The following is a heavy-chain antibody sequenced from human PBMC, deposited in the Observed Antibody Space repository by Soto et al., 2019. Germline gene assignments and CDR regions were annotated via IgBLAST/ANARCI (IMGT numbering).Heavy chain of an antibody. CDR1: GVTFSSYW. Sequence: GGSLRLSCAASGVTFSSYWMHWLRQVPGKGLVWVSHSNRHGSSISNADSVKGRFTISRDNAKNSLYLQMNSLRAEDTAVYYCARATHQYPLGAFDIWGQGTMVTVSS. J-gene: IGHJ3*02. CDR2: SNRHGSSI. V-gene: IGHV3-74*01. D-gene: IGHD2-2*02. CDR3: ARATHQYPLGAFDI.